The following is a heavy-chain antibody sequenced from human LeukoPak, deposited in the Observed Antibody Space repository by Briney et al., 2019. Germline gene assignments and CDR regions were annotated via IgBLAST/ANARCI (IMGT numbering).Heavy chain of an antibody. CDR2: IYYSGST. CDR1: GGSISSSSHY. D-gene: IGHD2-2*01. V-gene: IGHV4-39*01. CDR3: ARHTKGYCSSTSCYYYYYMDV. Sequence: SETLSLTCTVSGGSISSSSHYWGWIRQPPGKGLEWIGSIYYSGSTYYNPSLKSRVTISVDTSKNQFSLKLSPVTAADTAVYYCARHTKGYCSSTSCYYYYYMDVWGKGTTVTVSS. J-gene: IGHJ6*03.